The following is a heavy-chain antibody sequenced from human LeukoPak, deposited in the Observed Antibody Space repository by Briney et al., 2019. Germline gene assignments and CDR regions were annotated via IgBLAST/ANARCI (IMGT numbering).Heavy chain of an antibody. J-gene: IGHJ4*02. CDR1: GYTFTSHG. CDR3: ARDPSNTSGFYAYLDS. D-gene: IGHD6-19*01. V-gene: IGHV1-18*01. CDR2: ISAYNGDT. Sequence: ASVKVSCRASGYTFTSHGISWVRQAPGQGLEWMRWISAYNGDTKYAQKTQGRVTMTTDGSTSTAYMEVRSLRSDDTAMYYCARDPSNTSGFYAYLDSWGQGTLVTVSS.